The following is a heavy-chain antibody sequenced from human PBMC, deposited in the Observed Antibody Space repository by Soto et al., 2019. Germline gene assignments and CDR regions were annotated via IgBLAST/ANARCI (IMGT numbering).Heavy chain of an antibody. CDR1: GFTFSSYA. J-gene: IGHJ2*01. V-gene: IGHV3-23*01. CDR3: AKSAIVGYRAVWYFDL. CDR2: ISGSGGST. Sequence: EVQLLESGEGLVQPGGSLRLSCAASGFTFSSYAMSWVRQAPGKGLEWVSAISGSGGSTYYADSVKGRFTISRDNSKKSLYLQKKSLRDEDTAVYYCAKSAIVGYRAVWYFDLWGRGTLVTVSS. D-gene: IGHD2-15*01.